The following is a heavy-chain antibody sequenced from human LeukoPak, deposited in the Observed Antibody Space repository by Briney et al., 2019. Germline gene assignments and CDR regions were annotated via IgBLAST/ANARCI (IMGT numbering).Heavy chain of an antibody. V-gene: IGHV1-69*05. CDR1: GGTFSSYA. CDR2: IIPIFGSA. J-gene: IGHJ5*02. D-gene: IGHD2-15*01. Sequence: SVKVSCKASGGTFSSYAISWVRQAPGQGLEWMGRIIPIFGSANYAQKFQGRVTITTDESTSTAYMELSSLRSEDTAVYYCARACSGGNCYSDNWFDPWGQGTLVTVSS. CDR3: ARACSGGNCYSDNWFDP.